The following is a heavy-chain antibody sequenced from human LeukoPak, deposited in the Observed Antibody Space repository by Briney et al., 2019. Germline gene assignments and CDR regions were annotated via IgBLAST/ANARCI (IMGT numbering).Heavy chain of an antibody. CDR2: IYYSGST. Sequence: SETLSLTCTVSGGSISSSSYYWGWIRQPPGKGLEWIGSIYYSGSTYYNPSLKRLVTISVDTSKNQFSLKLSSVTAADTAVYYCARGFTMVRGVIDYWGQGTLVTVSS. V-gene: IGHV4-39*07. CDR3: ARGFTMVRGVIDY. D-gene: IGHD3-10*01. J-gene: IGHJ4*02. CDR1: GGSISSSSYY.